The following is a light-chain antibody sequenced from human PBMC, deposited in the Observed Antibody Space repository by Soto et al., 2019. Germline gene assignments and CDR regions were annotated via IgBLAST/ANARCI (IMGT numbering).Light chain of an antibody. V-gene: IGKV3-20*01. CDR1: QSVSSSH. CDR2: GAS. J-gene: IGKJ1*01. CDR3: QQYGSSPWT. Sequence: EIVLTQSPGTLSLSPGERDTLSCRASQSVSSSHLAWYQQKPGQAPRLLIYGASSRATGIPDRFSGSGSGTDFILTIRRLEPEDFVVYYCQQYGSSPWTFGQGTKVDIK.